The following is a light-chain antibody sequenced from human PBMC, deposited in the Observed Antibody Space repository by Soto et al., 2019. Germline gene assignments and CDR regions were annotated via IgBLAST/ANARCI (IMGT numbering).Light chain of an antibody. Sequence: AIQLTQSPSSLSASVGDRVTITCWASQGISSALAWYQQKPGKAPKLLIYDASSLESGVPSRFSGSGSGTDFTLTISSLQPEDFATYYCQQFNNYPLFGGGTKVEIK. CDR2: DAS. J-gene: IGKJ4*01. CDR1: QGISSA. V-gene: IGKV1D-13*01. CDR3: QQFNNYPL.